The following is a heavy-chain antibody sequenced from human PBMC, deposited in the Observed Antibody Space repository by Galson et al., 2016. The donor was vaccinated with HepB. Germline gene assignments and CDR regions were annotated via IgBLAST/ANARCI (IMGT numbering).Heavy chain of an antibody. V-gene: IGHV2-5*02. CDR3: VHIVHSGSYYYFDY. J-gene: IGHJ4*02. CDR1: GFSLSTTGVG. CDR2: IYWDGDE. D-gene: IGHD1-26*01. Sequence: PALVKPTQTLTLTCTFSGFSLSTTGVGVGWMRQPPGKTLEWLAHIYWDGDERYSPSLKSRLTITKDASKNRVVLTMTNMDPVDTATYYCVHIVHSGSYYYFDYWGRGTLDTVSS.